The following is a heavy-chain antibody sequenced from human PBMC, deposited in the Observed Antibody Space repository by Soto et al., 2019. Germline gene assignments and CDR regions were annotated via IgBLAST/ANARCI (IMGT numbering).Heavy chain of an antibody. V-gene: IGHV1-69*13. CDR3: ARGSTYYYDSSGYYFFY. CDR1: GGTSSSYA. Sequence: GASVKASCKASGGTSSSYAISWVRQAPGQGLEWMGGIIPIFGTANYAQKFQGRVTITADESTSTAYMELSSLRSEDTAVYYCARGSTYYYDSSGYYFFYWGQGTLVTVSS. J-gene: IGHJ4*02. D-gene: IGHD3-22*01. CDR2: IIPIFGTA.